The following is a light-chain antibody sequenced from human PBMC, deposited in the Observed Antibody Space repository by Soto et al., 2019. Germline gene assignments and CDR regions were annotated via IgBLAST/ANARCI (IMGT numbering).Light chain of an antibody. V-gene: IGLV1-47*02. CDR2: NNN. CDR1: SSNIGSNS. J-gene: IGLJ2*01. Sequence: QSVLTQPPSASGTPGQRVTISCSGSSSNIGSNSVYWYQQLPGTAPRLLIYNNNQRPSGVPDRFSGSKSGTSASLAISGLRSEEEANYYCAAWDDGRSGLVVFGGGTKLTVL. CDR3: AAWDDGRSGLVV.